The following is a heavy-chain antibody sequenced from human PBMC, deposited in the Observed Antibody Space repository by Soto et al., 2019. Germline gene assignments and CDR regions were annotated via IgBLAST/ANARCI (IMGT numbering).Heavy chain of an antibody. J-gene: IGHJ6*02. CDR3: ARYGSGSYDLIYYYYYGMDV. V-gene: IGHV5-51*01. Sequence: GESLKISCKGSGYSFTSYWIGWVRQMPGKGLEWMGIIYPGDSDTRYSPSFQGQVTISADKSISTAYLQWSSLKASDTAMYYCARYGSGSYDLIYYYYYGMDVWGQGTTVTVSS. D-gene: IGHD3-10*01. CDR2: IYPGDSDT. CDR1: GYSFTSYW.